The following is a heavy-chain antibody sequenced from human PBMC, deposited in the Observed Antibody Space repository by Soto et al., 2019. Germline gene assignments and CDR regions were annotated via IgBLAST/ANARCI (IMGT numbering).Heavy chain of an antibody. J-gene: IGHJ4*02. D-gene: IGHD2-21*02. CDR2: IIPIFGTA. Sequence: QVQLVQSGAEVKKPGSSVKVSCKASGGTFSSYAISWVRQAPGQGLEWMGGIIPIFGTANYAQKFQGRVTITADESTSTAYMELSSLRSEDTAVYYCARVPTYYGGDCYSMYFDYWGQGTLVTVSS. V-gene: IGHV1-69*01. CDR3: ARVPTYYGGDCYSMYFDY. CDR1: GGTFSSYA.